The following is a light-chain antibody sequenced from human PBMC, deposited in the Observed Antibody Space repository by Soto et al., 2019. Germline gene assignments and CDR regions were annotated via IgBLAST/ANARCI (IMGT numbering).Light chain of an antibody. V-gene: IGLV2-14*01. J-gene: IGLJ1*01. CDR2: DVS. Sequence: QPALTHASPGSWAPGQSVTISFTWNNSDVGGYNYVSWYQQHPGKAPKLMIYDVSNRPSGVSNRFSGSKSGNTASLTISGLQAEDEADYYCSSYTSSSTPYVFGTGTKVT. CDR3: SSYTSSSTPYV. CDR1: NSDVGGYNY.